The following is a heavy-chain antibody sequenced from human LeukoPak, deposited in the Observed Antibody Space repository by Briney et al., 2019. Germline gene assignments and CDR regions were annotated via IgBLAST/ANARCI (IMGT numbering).Heavy chain of an antibody. Sequence: SVKVSCKASGGTFSSYAISWMRRAPGQGLEWMGGIIPIFGTANYAQKFQGRVTITADESTSTAYMELSSLRSEDTAVYYCACNDRGYCSGGSCYSGLWDYYGMDVWGQGTTVTVSS. J-gene: IGHJ6*02. CDR3: ACNDRGYCSGGSCYSGLWDYYGMDV. D-gene: IGHD2-15*01. CDR1: GGTFSSYA. CDR2: IIPIFGTA. V-gene: IGHV1-69*13.